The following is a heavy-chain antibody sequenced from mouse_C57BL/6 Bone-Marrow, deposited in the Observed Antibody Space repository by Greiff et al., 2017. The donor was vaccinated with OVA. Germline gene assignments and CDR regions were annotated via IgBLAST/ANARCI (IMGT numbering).Heavy chain of an antibody. Sequence: VQLQQSGPGLVKPSQSLSLTCSVTGYSITSGYYWNWIRQFPGNKLEWMGYIRYDGSNNYNPSLKNRISITRDTSKNQFFLKLNSVTTEDTATYYCARGSNGAYWGQGTLVTVSA. CDR2: IRYDGSN. CDR1: GYSITSGYY. CDR3: ARGSNGAY. J-gene: IGHJ3*01. V-gene: IGHV3-6*01. D-gene: IGHD2-5*01.